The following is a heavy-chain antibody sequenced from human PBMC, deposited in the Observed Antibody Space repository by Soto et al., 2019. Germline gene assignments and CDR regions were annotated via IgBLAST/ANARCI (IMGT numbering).Heavy chain of an antibody. CDR2: ISAYNGNT. V-gene: IGHV1-18*01. D-gene: IGHD3-3*01. CDR1: GYTFTSYG. J-gene: IGHJ5*02. CDR3: ARETVDDFWSGYYKVSWFDP. Sequence: WASVKVSCKASGYTFTSYGISWVRQAPGQGLEWMGWISAYNGNTNYAQKLQGRVTMTTDTSTSTAYMELRSLRSDDTAVYYCARETVDDFWSGYYKVSWFDPWGQGTLVTVSS.